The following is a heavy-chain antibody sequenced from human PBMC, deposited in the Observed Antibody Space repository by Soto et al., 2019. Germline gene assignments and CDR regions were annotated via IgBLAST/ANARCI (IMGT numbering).Heavy chain of an antibody. V-gene: IGHV3-21*01. CDR2: IRGFSPYT. J-gene: IGHJ6*02. Sequence: GGSLRLSCISSGFTFRTYTMNWVRQAPGKGLEWVSGIRGFSPYTFYAGSVRGRFAISRDNAKNSLYLQMNSLRAEDTAVYYCARDRGYDAHDYYYNAMDVWGQGTTVTVSS. CDR3: ARDRGYDAHDYYYNAMDV. CDR1: GFTFRTYT. D-gene: IGHD2-15*01.